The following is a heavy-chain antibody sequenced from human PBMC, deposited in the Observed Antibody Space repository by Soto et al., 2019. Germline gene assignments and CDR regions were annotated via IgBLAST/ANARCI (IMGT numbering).Heavy chain of an antibody. CDR1: GYTFTGYY. J-gene: IGHJ6*02. CDR2: INSHTKEI. Sequence: ASVKVSCKASGYTFTGYYMHWVRQAPGQGLEWMGSINSHTKEINYAQIFRDRMTLTKDTSLNVVYMELRRLEFDDTAVYYCGRGRPDWGVYDDVDIWGRGTSVTVSS. CDR3: GRGRPDWGVYDDVDI. V-gene: IGHV1-2*02. D-gene: IGHD3-10*01.